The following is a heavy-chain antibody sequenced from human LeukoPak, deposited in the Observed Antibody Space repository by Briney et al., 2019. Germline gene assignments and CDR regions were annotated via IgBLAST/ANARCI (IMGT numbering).Heavy chain of an antibody. Sequence: SETLSLTCTVSGGSISSYYWSWVRQPPGKGLEWIGYIYYSGSTNYNPSLKSRVTISVDTSKNQFSLKLSSVTAADTAVYYCARVTNAFDIWGQGTMVTVSS. CDR1: GGSISSYY. V-gene: IGHV4-59*08. D-gene: IGHD4-4*01. J-gene: IGHJ3*02. CDR2: IYYSGST. CDR3: ARVTNAFDI.